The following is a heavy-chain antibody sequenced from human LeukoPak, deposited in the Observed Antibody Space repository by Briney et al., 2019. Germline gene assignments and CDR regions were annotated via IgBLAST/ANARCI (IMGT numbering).Heavy chain of an antibody. V-gene: IGHV3-74*01. J-gene: IGHJ4*02. D-gene: IGHD6-13*01. Sequence: GGSLRLSCAASGFTFSSNWMHWVRQGPGKGLVWVSRINSDVSSTNYADSVKGRFTISRDNAKNTLYLQTNSLRAEDTAVYYCAKAGGSAWYEYWGQGSLVTVSS. CDR2: INSDVSST. CDR1: GFTFSSNW. CDR3: AKAGGSAWYEY.